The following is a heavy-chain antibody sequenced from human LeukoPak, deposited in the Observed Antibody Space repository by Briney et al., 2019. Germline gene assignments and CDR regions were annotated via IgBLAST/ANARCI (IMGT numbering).Heavy chain of an antibody. V-gene: IGHV3-23*01. CDR2: ISGSGGST. CDR3: AKVLSVYYFDY. Sequence: GGSLRLSCAASGFTFSSAWMTWVRQAPGKGLEWVSSISGSGGSTNYADSVKGRFTISRDNSKNTLYLQMNSLRAEDTALYYCAKVLSVYYFDYWGQGTLVTVSS. CDR1: GFTFSSAW. D-gene: IGHD5/OR15-5a*01. J-gene: IGHJ4*02.